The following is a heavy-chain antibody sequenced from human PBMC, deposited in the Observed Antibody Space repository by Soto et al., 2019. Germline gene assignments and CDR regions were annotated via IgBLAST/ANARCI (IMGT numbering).Heavy chain of an antibody. J-gene: IGHJ5*02. D-gene: IGHD1-7*01. CDR1: GYTFTSYG. CDR2: ISAYNGNT. V-gene: IGHV1-18*01. CDR3: ARDRWTGTTGWFDP. Sequence: ASVKVSCKASGYTFTSYGISWVRRAPGQGLEWMGWISAYNGNTNYAQKLQGRVTMTTDTSTSTAYMELRSLRSDDTAVYYCARDRWTGTTGWFDPWGQGTLVTVSS.